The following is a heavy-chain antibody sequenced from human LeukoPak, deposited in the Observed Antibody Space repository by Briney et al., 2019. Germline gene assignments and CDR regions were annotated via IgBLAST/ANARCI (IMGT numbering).Heavy chain of an antibody. D-gene: IGHD3-22*01. CDR2: ISSSSSTI. J-gene: IGHJ4*02. Sequence: GGSLRLSCAASGFTFSSYSMNWVRQAPGKGLEWVSYISSSSSTIYYADSVKGRFTVSRDNAKNSLYLQMNSLRAEDTAVYYCARDIYYDSSGYYGSVYWGQGTLVTVSS. V-gene: IGHV3-48*04. CDR1: GFTFSSYS. CDR3: ARDIYYDSSGYYGSVY.